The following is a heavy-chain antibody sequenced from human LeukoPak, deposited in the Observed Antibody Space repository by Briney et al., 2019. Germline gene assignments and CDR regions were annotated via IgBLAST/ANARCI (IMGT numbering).Heavy chain of an antibody. Sequence: GGSLRLSCAASGFTFSSYAMSWVRQAPGKGLEWVSVISGSGDNTYYADSVKGRLTISRDNSKNTLYQQMNSLRGEDTAVYYCAKRPSGSYFAPLFDYWGQGTLVTVSS. V-gene: IGHV3-23*01. J-gene: IGHJ4*02. D-gene: IGHD1-26*01. CDR1: GFTFSSYA. CDR2: ISGSGDNT. CDR3: AKRPSGSYFAPLFDY.